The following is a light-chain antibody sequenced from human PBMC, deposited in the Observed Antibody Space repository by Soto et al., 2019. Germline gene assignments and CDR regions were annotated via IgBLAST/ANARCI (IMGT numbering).Light chain of an antibody. V-gene: IGLV2-14*01. CDR1: SSDVGGYNY. J-gene: IGLJ3*02. CDR3: SSYTTSSIWL. Sequence: QSVLTQPAPVSGSPGQSITISCSGTSSDVGGYNYVSWYQQSPGKAPKLLIYEVTNRPSGVSNRFSGSKSANTASLTISGLQAEDAAAYYCSSYTTSSIWLFGGGTKLTVL. CDR2: EVT.